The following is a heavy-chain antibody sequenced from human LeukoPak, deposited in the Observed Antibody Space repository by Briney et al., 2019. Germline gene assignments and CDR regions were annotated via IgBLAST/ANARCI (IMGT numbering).Heavy chain of an antibody. J-gene: IGHJ4*02. CDR2: ISSGGNTI. Sequence: GGSLRLSCAASGFTFSSYEMNWVRQAPEKGLEWVSYISSGGNTIYYADSVIGRFTISRDNAKNSLYLQMNSLRAEDTAVYYCARDYGGNSDYWGQGTLVTVSS. D-gene: IGHD4-23*01. CDR3: ARDYGGNSDY. V-gene: IGHV3-48*03. CDR1: GFTFSSYE.